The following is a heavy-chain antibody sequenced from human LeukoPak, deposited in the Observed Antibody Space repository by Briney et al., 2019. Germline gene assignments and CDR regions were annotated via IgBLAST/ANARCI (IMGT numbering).Heavy chain of an antibody. J-gene: IGHJ4*02. CDR3: ARDEDYGIFVNVDY. CDR2: ISTYNGNT. CDR1: GYSFVLYG. D-gene: IGHD4-17*01. V-gene: IGHV1-18*01. Sequence: ASVKVSCKASGYSFVLYGISWVRRAPGQGPEWMGWISTYNGNTKYAEKFQGRVTMTTDTPTSTAYMELRSLRSDDTAMYYCARDEDYGIFVNVDYWGQGTLVTVSS.